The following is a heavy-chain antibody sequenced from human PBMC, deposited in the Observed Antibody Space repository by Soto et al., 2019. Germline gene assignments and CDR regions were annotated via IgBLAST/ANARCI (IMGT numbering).Heavy chain of an antibody. V-gene: IGHV3-11*01. CDR2: ISSSGSTI. D-gene: IGHD2-2*01. CDR3: ARDSGDCSSTSCPEDYFVY. CDR1: GFTFSDYY. Sequence: QVQLVESGGGLVKPGGSLRLSCAASGFTFSDYYMSWIRQAPGKGLEWVSYISSSGSTIYYADFVKGRFTISRDNAKNSLYLQMNSLRAEDTAVYYCARDSGDCSSTSCPEDYFVYWGQGTLVTVSS. J-gene: IGHJ4*02.